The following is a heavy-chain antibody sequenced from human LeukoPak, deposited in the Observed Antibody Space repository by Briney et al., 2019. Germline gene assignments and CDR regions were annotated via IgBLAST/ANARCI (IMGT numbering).Heavy chain of an antibody. V-gene: IGHV3-64*01. J-gene: IGHJ4*02. Sequence: PGGSLRLSCAASGFTFSSYAMHWVRQAPGKGLEYVSAISSNGGSTYYANSVKGRFTISRDNSKNTLYLQMGSLGAEDMAVYYCARSAIPCGDCVDYWGQGTLVTVSS. D-gene: IGHD2-21*02. CDR1: GFTFSSYA. CDR2: ISSNGGST. CDR3: ARSAIPCGDCVDY.